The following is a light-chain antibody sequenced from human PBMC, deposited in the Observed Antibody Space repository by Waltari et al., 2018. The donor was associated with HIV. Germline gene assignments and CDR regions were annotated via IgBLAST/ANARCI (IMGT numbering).Light chain of an antibody. CDR3: SSYTSSSTLDVI. CDR1: STAAVLYNY. CDR2: EVK. Sequence: QSALTQPASMSGSPGQSITISCMGSSTAAVLYNYVSWYQHYPGKAPTLILYEVKNRPSGVSSRFSGSKSGNTASLTISGLQPEDEAHYYCSSYTSSSTLDVIFGGGTKLTVL. J-gene: IGLJ2*01. V-gene: IGLV2-14*01.